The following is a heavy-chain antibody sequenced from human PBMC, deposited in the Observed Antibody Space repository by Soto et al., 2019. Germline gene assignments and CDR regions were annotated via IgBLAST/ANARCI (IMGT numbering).Heavy chain of an antibody. CDR3: ARSGPPAGY. J-gene: IGHJ4*02. CDR2: MNANNGNT. Sequence: QVQLVQSGAEVKKPGASVKVSCKASGYTFTSYDITWVRQAPGQGLEWMGWMNANNGNTNYEQKLQGRDTMTTDSSTTTGDMELRSQGSDDTAGYYCARSGPPAGYWGQGTLVTVSS. V-gene: IGHV1-18*01. CDR1: GYTFTSYD.